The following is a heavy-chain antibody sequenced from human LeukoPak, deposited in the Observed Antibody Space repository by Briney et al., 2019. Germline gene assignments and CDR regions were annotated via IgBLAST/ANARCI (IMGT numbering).Heavy chain of an antibody. V-gene: IGHV4-59*12. CDR3: ARESYYDSSGYSHDAFDI. CDR1: GGSISSYY. Sequence: SETLSLTCTVSGGSISSYYWSWIRQPPGKGLEWIAYIYYSGSTNYNPSLKSRVTISVDTSKNQVSLKLNSVTAADTAVYYCARESYYDSSGYSHDAFDIWGQGTMVTVSS. D-gene: IGHD3-22*01. CDR2: IYYSGST. J-gene: IGHJ3*02.